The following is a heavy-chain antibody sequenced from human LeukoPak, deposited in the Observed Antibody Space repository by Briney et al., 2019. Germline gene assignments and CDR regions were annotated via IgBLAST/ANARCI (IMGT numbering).Heavy chain of an antibody. V-gene: IGHV4-39*01. Sequence: SETLSLTCTVSGASISGNSFYWGWVRQPPGKGLEWIGNIYYTGITYYNPSLKRRATISVDTSKNQFSLSLNSVTAADTAIYYCASPGITTFDYWGQGTLVTVSS. J-gene: IGHJ4*02. CDR1: GASISGNSFY. CDR3: ASPGITTFDY. CDR2: IYYTGIT. D-gene: IGHD3-22*01.